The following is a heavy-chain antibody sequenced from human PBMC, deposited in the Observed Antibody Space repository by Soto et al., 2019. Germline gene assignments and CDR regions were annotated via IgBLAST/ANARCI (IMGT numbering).Heavy chain of an antibody. D-gene: IGHD1-26*01. CDR2: IRSKAYGGTP. CDR1: GFTFGDDA. J-gene: IGHJ5*01. CDR3: TRVGALSGGSYLASDS. V-gene: IGHV3-49*04. Sequence: PGGSLRLSSTDSGFTFGDDAVSWVRLAPGRGLEWIGLIRSKAYGGTPEYAASVKGRFTISIDDSKTIAYLQLNSLKTEDTAADYCTRVGALSGGSYLASDSRCPGTLVTVSS.